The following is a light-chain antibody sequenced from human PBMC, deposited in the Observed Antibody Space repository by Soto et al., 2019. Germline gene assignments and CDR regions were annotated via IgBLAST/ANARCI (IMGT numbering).Light chain of an antibody. CDR1: QGVGST. Sequence: EIVMTQCPATLSVSPGQRVTLSCMASQGVGSTLAWYRQQPGQAPRLLIYDAYIRATGVPARFSGSGSGTEFTFTISSLQSEDFAVYYCQHYKKWPLAFGGGTKVDIK. CDR2: DAY. CDR3: QHYKKWPLA. J-gene: IGKJ4*01. V-gene: IGKV3-15*01.